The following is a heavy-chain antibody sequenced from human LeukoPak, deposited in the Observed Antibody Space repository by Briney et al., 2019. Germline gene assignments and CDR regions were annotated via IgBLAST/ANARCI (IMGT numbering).Heavy chain of an antibody. D-gene: IGHD6-13*01. V-gene: IGHV1-2*02. Sequence: ASVKVSCKASGYTFTGYYMHWVRQAPGQGLEWMGWINPNSGGTNYAQKFQGRVTMTRDTSISTAYMELSRLRSDDTAVYYCARVWDSSSWWVHAFDIWGQGTMVTVSS. CDR2: INPNSGGT. J-gene: IGHJ3*02. CDR1: GYTFTGYY. CDR3: ARVWDSSSWWVHAFDI.